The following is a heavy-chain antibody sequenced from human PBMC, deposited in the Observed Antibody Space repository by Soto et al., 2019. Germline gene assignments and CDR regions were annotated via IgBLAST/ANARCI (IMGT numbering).Heavy chain of an antibody. Sequence: QVQLVQSGAEVKKPGASVKVSCKASGYTFTSYDINWVRQATGQGLEWMGWMNPNSGNTGYAQKVQGRVTMTRNTSISTAYMELSSLRSEDTAVYYCAREGGYSYGDYYYYYGMDVWGQGTTVTVSS. V-gene: IGHV1-8*01. CDR3: AREGGYSYGDYYYYYGMDV. CDR1: GYTFTSYD. J-gene: IGHJ6*02. D-gene: IGHD5-18*01. CDR2: MNPNSGNT.